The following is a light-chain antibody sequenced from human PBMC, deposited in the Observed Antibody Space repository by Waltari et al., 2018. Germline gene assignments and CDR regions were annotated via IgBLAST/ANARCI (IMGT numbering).Light chain of an antibody. CDR2: WAS. V-gene: IGKV4-1*01. CDR1: QSVLYRSDNKNY. J-gene: IGKJ5*01. CDR3: QQYYSSPVT. Sequence: DIVMTQSPDSLAVSLGERATINCKSSQSVLYRSDNKNYLGWYQQKPGLPPKLLIYWASTRESGVPDRFSGSGSGTDFTLTISSLQAEDVAVYYCQQYYSSPVTFGQAKGLAIK.